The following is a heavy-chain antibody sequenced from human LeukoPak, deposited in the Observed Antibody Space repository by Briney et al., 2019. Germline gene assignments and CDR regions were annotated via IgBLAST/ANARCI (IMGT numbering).Heavy chain of an antibody. Sequence: EASVKVSCKASGYTFTNYGISWVRQAPGQGLEWMGWISAYNGNTNYAQKFQGRITMTTETSTSTAYMELRSLRSDDTAVYYCAKLVIDSGKPEDFWGQGTLVTVSS. J-gene: IGHJ4*02. V-gene: IGHV1-18*01. CDR3: AKLVIDSGKPEDF. D-gene: IGHD1-26*01. CDR1: GYTFTNYG. CDR2: ISAYNGNT.